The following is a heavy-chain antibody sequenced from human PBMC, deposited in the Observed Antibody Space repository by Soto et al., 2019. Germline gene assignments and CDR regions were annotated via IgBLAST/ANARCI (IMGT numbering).Heavy chain of an antibody. V-gene: IGHV1-46*01. CDR2: ISGNDGSI. CDR1: GYSFTSQY. J-gene: IGHJ4*02. CDR3: AKGYNYGYGDY. D-gene: IGHD5-18*01. Sequence: ASVKVSCKASGYSFTSQYVHWVRQAPGQGLEWMGRISGNDGSITYAQKFQGRVTMTTDTSTSTAYMELRSLRSADTAVYYCAKGYNYGYGDYWGLGTLVTVSS.